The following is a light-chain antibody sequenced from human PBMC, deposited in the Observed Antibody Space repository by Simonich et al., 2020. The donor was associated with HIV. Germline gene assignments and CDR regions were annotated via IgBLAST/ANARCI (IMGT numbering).Light chain of an antibody. J-gene: IGKJ2*01. CDR3: QQYYDTPYS. V-gene: IGKV4-1*01. CDR1: QSVLYSSNNKNY. Sequence: DIVMTQSPDSLAVSLGERATINCKSSQSVLYSSNNKNYLAWYQHKPGQPPKLLIYWAYTRESGVPDRFSGSGSGTDFTLTISSLQAEDVAVYYCQQYYDTPYSFGQGTKVEIK. CDR2: WAY.